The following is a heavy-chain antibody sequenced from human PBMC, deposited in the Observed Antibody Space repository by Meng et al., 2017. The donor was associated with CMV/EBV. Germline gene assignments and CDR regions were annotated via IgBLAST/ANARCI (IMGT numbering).Heavy chain of an antibody. CDR2: INWNGGST. D-gene: IGHD6-6*01. V-gene: IGHV3-20*04. CDR3: ARELAARNWFDP. Sequence: GESLKISCAASGFTFDDYGMSWVRQAPGKGLEWVSGINWNGGSTGYADSVKGRFTISRDNAKNSLYLQMNSLGAEDTALYYCARELAARNWFDPWGQGTLVTVSS. J-gene: IGHJ5*02. CDR1: GFTFDDYG.